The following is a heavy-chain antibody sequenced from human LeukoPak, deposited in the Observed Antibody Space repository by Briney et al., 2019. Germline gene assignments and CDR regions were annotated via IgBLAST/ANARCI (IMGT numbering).Heavy chain of an antibody. CDR2: ISYDGSNK. V-gene: IGHV3-30*18. D-gene: IGHD6-13*01. J-gene: IGHJ3*02. CDR3: AKGVIAAAVVTAFDI. Sequence: SCKVSGYTLTELSMHWVRQAPGKGLEWVAVISYDGSNKYYGDSVKGRFTISRDNSKNTLYLQMNSLRAEDTAVYYCAKGVIAAAVVTAFDIWGQGTMVTVSS. CDR1: GYTLTELS.